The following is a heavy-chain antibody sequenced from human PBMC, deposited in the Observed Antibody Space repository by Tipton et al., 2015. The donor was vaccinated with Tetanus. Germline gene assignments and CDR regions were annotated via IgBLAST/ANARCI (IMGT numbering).Heavy chain of an antibody. J-gene: IGHJ4*02. CDR2: IWYDGSNK. Sequence: SLRLSCEASGFTFNIHGMNWVRQAPGKGLEWVTVIWYDGSNKYYADSVKGRFTISRDNSKNTVYLQMNSLRAEDTAVYYCARDRDDYGDDAPGLDYWGQGTPVTVSS. CDR3: ARDRDDYGDDAPGLDY. V-gene: IGHV3-33*08. D-gene: IGHD4-17*01. CDR1: GFTFNIHG.